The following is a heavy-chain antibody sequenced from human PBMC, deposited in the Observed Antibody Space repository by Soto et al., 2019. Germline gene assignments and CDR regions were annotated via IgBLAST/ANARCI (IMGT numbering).Heavy chain of an antibody. Sequence: SETLSLTCTVSGGSISSGDYYWSWIRQPPGKGLEWIGYIYYSGSTYYNPSLKSRVTISVDTSKNQSSLKLSSVTAADTAVYYCARGALRYDFWSGYYRYYYYGMDVWGQGTTVTVSS. D-gene: IGHD3-3*01. J-gene: IGHJ6*02. V-gene: IGHV4-30-4*01. CDR3: ARGALRYDFWSGYYRYYYYGMDV. CDR2: IYYSGST. CDR1: GGSISSGDYY.